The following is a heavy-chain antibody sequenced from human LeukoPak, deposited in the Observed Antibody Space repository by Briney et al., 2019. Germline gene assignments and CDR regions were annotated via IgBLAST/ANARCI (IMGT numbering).Heavy chain of an antibody. CDR2: ISYDGSNK. CDR1: GFTFSSYA. CDR3: AREYSSGWYGWGAFDI. Sequence: GGSLRLSCAASGFTFSSYAMHWVRQAPGKGLEWVAVISYDGSNKYYADSVKGRFTISRDNSKNTLYLQMNSLRAEDTAVYYCAREYSSGWYGWGAFDIWGQGTMVTVSS. D-gene: IGHD6-19*01. V-gene: IGHV3-30-3*01. J-gene: IGHJ3*02.